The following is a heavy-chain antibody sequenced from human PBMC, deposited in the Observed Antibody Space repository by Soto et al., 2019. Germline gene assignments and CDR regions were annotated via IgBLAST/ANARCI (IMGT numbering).Heavy chain of an antibody. CDR1: GYTFTSYG. V-gene: IGHV1-18*01. J-gene: IGHJ4*02. CDR2: ISAYNGNT. Sequence: ASVKVSCKASGYTFTSYGISWVRQAPGQGLEWMGWISAYNGNTNYAQKLQGRVTMTTDTSTSTAYMELRSLGSDDTAVYYCARAVPAAMGKYYFDYWGQGTLVTVSS. CDR3: ARAVPAAMGKYYFDY. D-gene: IGHD2-2*01.